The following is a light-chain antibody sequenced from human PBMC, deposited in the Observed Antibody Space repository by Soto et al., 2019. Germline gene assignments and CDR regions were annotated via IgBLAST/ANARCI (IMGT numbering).Light chain of an antibody. Sequence: QSVLTQPPSVSGAPGQRVTISCTGSSSNIGAGYDVHWYQQLPGTAPKLLIYGNSNRPSGVPDRFSGSKSGTSASLAITGLQAEDHADYYCQSSDSSLSGSVVFGGGTKLTVL. CDR3: QSSDSSLSGSVV. V-gene: IGLV1-40*01. J-gene: IGLJ2*01. CDR1: SSNIGAGYD. CDR2: GNS.